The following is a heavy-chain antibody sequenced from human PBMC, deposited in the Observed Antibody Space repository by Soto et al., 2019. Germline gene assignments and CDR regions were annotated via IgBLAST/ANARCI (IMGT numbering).Heavy chain of an antibody. CDR1: GFTFSSYA. Sequence: EVQLLESGGGLVQPGGSLRLSCAASGFTFSSYAMSWVRQAPGKGLEWVSAISGSGGSTYYADSVKGRFTISRDNPKDTRSLQMTRLRAEDTAVYYCAEDHEFGEVIVRFDYLGQGTLVTVSS. D-gene: IGHD3-16*02. CDR2: ISGSGGST. CDR3: AEDHEFGEVIVRFDY. V-gene: IGHV3-23*01. J-gene: IGHJ4*02.